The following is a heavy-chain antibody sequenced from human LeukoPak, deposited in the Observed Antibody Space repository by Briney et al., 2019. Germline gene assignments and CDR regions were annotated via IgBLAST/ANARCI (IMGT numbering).Heavy chain of an antibody. V-gene: IGHV4-34*01. CDR2: INHSGST. CDR3: ARVTEMATKYYFDY. D-gene: IGHD5-24*01. CDR1: GGSFSGYY. Sequence: PSETLSPTCAVYGGSFSGYYWSWIRQPPGKGLEWIGEINHSGSTNYNPSLKSRVTISVDTSKNQFSLKLSSVTAADTAVYYCARVTEMATKYYFDYWGQGTLVTVSS. J-gene: IGHJ4*02.